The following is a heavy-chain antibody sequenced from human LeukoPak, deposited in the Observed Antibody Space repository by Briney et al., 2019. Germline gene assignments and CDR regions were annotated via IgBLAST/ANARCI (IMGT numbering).Heavy chain of an antibody. J-gene: IGHJ4*02. CDR3: AREDGYCSGGNCYSYFDS. CDR2: IKKTGSET. CDR1: GFTFSHFW. D-gene: IGHD2-15*01. V-gene: IGHV3-7*01. Sequence: GGSLRLSCAASGFTFSHFWMSWVRQAPGKGLEWVAYIKKTGSETYYVDSVRGRFTITRDNTRNSLFLQMYSLRAEDTAVYFCAREDGYCSGGNCYSYFDSWGQGTLVTVSS.